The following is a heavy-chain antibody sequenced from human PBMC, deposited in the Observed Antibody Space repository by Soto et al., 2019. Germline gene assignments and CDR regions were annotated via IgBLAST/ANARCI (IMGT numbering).Heavy chain of an antibody. CDR2: IYYSGST. CDR3: ARSGRSLELLFYLDS. CDR1: GGSISDFY. D-gene: IGHD3-10*01. J-gene: IGHJ4*02. V-gene: IGHV4-59*01. Sequence: SETLSLTCNVSGGSISDFYWSWIRQSPGKGLEWIGYIYYSGSTTYNPSLKSRVTISVDRAKNQFSLRLRSVTAADTAVYYCARSGRSLELLFYLDSWGQGALVTVSS.